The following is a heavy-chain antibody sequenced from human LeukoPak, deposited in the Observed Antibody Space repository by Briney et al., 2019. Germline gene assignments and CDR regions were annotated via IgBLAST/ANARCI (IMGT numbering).Heavy chain of an antibody. CDR2: IIPIFGTA. CDR1: GGTFSSYA. CDR3: ARVPYCSSTSCYTPHHY. D-gene: IGHD2-2*02. Sequence: SVKVSCKASGGTFSSYAISWVRQAPGQGLEWMGGIIPIFGTANYAQKFQGRVTITADESTSTAYMELSSLRSEDTAVYYCARVPYCSSTSCYTPHHYWGQGTLVTVSS. V-gene: IGHV1-69*13. J-gene: IGHJ4*02.